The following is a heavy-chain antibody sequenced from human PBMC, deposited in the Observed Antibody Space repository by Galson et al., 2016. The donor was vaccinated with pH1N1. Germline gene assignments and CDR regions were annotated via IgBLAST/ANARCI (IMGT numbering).Heavy chain of an antibody. Sequence: SVKVSCKVSGNTLTKLSIHWVRQAPGQGLEWMAGFGPEDGEAIYAQRFQGRLTLTEDTSTDTAYMLLSGLRSEDTAMYYCAAAYNYNWAWYYYDYWGQGTLVTVTS. D-gene: IGHD3-16*01. CDR3: AAAYNYNWAWYYYDY. CDR1: GNTLTKLS. J-gene: IGHJ4*02. CDR2: FGPEDGEA. V-gene: IGHV1-24*01.